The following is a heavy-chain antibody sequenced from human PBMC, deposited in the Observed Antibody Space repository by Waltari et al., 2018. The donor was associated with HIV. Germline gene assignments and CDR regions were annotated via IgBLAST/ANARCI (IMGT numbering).Heavy chain of an antibody. D-gene: IGHD1-26*01. CDR2: ISYDGSNK. V-gene: IGHV3-30*18. CDR1: GSHFSSYG. CDR3: AKLLGGATTFDY. J-gene: IGHJ4*02. Sequence: QVQLVESGGGVVKPGRSLRLSCADSGSHFSSYGLHCVRQAPGTGLEWVAVISYDGSNKYYADSVKGRFTISRDNSKNTLYLQMNSLRAEDTAVYYCAKLLGGATTFDYWGQGTLVTGYS.